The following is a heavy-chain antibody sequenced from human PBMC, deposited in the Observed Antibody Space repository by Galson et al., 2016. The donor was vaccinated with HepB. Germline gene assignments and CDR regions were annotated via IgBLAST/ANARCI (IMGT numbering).Heavy chain of an antibody. D-gene: IGHD3-9*01. J-gene: IGHJ4*02. CDR3: AKAAYFDSRGLPDN. V-gene: IGHV3-30*18. CDR2: TSHDGSET. CDR1: GFIFSNYG. Sequence: SLRLSCAASGFIFSNYGIHWVRQAPGKGLEWVAVTSHDGSETNYGDSVKGRFTVTSDSSENTMFLQVDSVRPEDTAVCYCAKAAYFDSRGLPDNWGQGPLVTVSS.